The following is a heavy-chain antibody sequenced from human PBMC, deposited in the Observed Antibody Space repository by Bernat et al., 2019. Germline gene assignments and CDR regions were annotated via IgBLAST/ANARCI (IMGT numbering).Heavy chain of an antibody. Sequence: EVQLVESGGGLVQPGRSLRLSCAASGFTFDDYAMHWVRQAPGKGLEWVSGISWNSVSIGYADSVKGRFTISRDNAKNSLYLQMNSLRAEDTALYYCAKLARGYCSGGSCYPSDYWGQGTLVTVSS. CDR1: GFTFDDYA. CDR2: ISWNSVSI. CDR3: AKLARGYCSGGSCYPSDY. J-gene: IGHJ4*02. D-gene: IGHD2-15*01. V-gene: IGHV3-9*01.